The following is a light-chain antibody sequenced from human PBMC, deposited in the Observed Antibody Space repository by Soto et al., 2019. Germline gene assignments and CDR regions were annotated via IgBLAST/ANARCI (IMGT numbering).Light chain of an antibody. CDR2: DVF. CDR3: QQYGSSPPIT. Sequence: EIVLTQSPATLSLSPGERATLSCRASQTVSRNLAWYQQRPGQAPRLLIYDVFTRAAGTPARFSGSGSETEFTLTIRSLQSEDFAVYYCQQYGSSPPITFGHGTRLEIK. V-gene: IGKV3-15*01. CDR1: QTVSRN. J-gene: IGKJ5*01.